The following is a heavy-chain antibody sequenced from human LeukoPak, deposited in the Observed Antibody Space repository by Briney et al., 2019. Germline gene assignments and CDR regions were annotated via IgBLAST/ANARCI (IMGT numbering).Heavy chain of an antibody. V-gene: IGHV3-23*05. CDR2: INGSGSFT. CDR1: GFTFSNYV. CDR3: ARHYGP. D-gene: IGHD3-16*01. Sequence: GGSLRLSCAASGFTFSNYVMGWVRQDPGKGLQWVSIINGSGSFTSYADSVKGRFTISRDNPKDTLYLQMNSLRAEDTAVYYCARHYGPWGQGTLVTVSS. J-gene: IGHJ5*02.